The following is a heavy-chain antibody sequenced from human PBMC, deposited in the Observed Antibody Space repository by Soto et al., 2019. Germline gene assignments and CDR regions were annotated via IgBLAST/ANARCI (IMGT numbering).Heavy chain of an antibody. CDR2: ISGSGGST. V-gene: IGHV3-23*01. J-gene: IGHJ4*02. D-gene: IGHD3-3*01. Sequence: EVQLLESGGGLVQPGGSLRLSCAASGFTFSSYAMSWVRQAPGKGLEWVSAISGSGGSTYYADSVKGRFTISRDNSKNTLYLQMNSLRDEDTAVYYCAKGLTIFGVVTAYYWGQGTLVTVSS. CDR1: GFTFSSYA. CDR3: AKGLTIFGVVTAYY.